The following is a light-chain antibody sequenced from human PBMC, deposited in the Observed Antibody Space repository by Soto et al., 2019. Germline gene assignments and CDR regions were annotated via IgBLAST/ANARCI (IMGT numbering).Light chain of an antibody. J-gene: IGLJ3*02. CDR1: SSNVGSNT. V-gene: IGLV1-44*01. CDR3: AAWDDSLNALV. CDR2: TNS. Sequence: QSVLTQPPSASGTPGQRVTISCSGSSSNVGSNTVNWYQQLPGTAPKLLIYTNSQRPSGVPDRFSGSKSGTSASLAISGLQSDDEADYSCAAWDDSLNALVFGGGTKVTVL.